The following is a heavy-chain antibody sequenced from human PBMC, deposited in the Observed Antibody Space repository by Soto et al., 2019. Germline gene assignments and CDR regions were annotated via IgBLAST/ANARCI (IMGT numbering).Heavy chain of an antibody. Sequence: QVQLVQSGAEVKKPGASEKVSCKASGYTFSSYGISWVRQAPGQGLEWMGWISAYNGNTKYAQKLQGRVTMTTDTATSTAYRELRSLTSDDTAVFYCARDLGQQLFDYWGQGTLITVSS. D-gene: IGHD6-13*01. CDR2: ISAYNGNT. V-gene: IGHV1-18*01. CDR3: ARDLGQQLFDY. J-gene: IGHJ4*02. CDR1: GYTFSSYG.